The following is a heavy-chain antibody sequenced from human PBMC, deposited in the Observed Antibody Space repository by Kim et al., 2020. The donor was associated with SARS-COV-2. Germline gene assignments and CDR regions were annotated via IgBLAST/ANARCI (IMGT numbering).Heavy chain of an antibody. J-gene: IGHJ4*02. CDR1: GFTFSRYT. Sequence: GGSLRLSCAASGFTFSRYTIHWVRQAPGKGLEWVAVIWYDGSNKYYADSVKGRFTISRDNSKNTLYLQMNSLRVEDTAVYYCAKDGGDGTPRPLDYWGRGTLVTVSS. D-gene: IGHD3-16*01. V-gene: IGHV3-33*06. CDR2: IWYDGSNK. CDR3: AKDGGDGTPRPLDY.